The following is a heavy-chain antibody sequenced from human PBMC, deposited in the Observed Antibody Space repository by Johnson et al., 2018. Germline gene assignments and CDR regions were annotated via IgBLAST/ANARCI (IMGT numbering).Heavy chain of an antibody. CDR2: IKQDGSEK. D-gene: IGHD2-21*02. CDR3: ARFGAFWGGDYSSFQH. Sequence: VQLVQSGGGLVQPGGSLRLSCAASGFTFRSYWMSWVRQAPGKGLEWVANIKQDGSEKYYVDSVKGRFTIPRDNAKNSLYLQMNSLGAEDTAVYYCARFGAFWGGDYSSFQHWGQGTLVTVST. V-gene: IGHV3-7*01. CDR1: GFTFRSYW. J-gene: IGHJ1*01.